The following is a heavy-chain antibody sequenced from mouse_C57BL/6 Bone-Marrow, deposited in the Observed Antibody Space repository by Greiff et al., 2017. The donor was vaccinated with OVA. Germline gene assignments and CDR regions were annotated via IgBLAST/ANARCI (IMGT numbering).Heavy chain of an antibody. Sequence: EVQRVESGPGLVKPSQSLSLTCSVTGYSITSGYYWNWIRQFPGNKLEWMGYISYDGSNNYNPSLKNRISITRDTSKNQFFLKLNSVTTEDTATYYCARDGAPFAYWGQGTLVTVSA. CDR1: GYSITSGYY. D-gene: IGHD3-1*01. CDR2: ISYDGSN. V-gene: IGHV3-6*01. J-gene: IGHJ3*01. CDR3: ARDGAPFAY.